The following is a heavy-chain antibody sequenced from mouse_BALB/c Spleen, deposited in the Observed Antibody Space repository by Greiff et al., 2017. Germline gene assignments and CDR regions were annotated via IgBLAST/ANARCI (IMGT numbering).Heavy chain of an antibody. Sequence: EVQLQQSGAELVRPGALVKLSCKASGFNIKDYYMHWVKQRPEQGLEWIGWIDPENGNTIYDPKFQGKASITADTSSNTAYLQLSSLTSEDTAVYYGARGSSYYYAMDYWGQGTSVTVSS. J-gene: IGHJ4*01. CDR2: IDPENGNT. D-gene: IGHD1-1*01. CDR3: ARGSSYYYAMDY. V-gene: IGHV14-1*02. CDR1: GFNIKDYY.